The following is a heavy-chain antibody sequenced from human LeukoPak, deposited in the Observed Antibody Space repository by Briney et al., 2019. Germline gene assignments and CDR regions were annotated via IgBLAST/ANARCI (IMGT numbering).Heavy chain of an antibody. V-gene: IGHV4-39*07. CDR2: IYYSGST. D-gene: IGHD4/OR15-4a*01. CDR3: ARDRGAIPGQPDY. Sequence: SETLSLTCTVSGGSISSSSYYWGWIRQPPGKGLEWIGSIYYSGSTYYNPSLKSRVTISVDTSKNQFSLKLSSVTAADTAVYYCARDRGAIPGQPDYWGQGTLVTVSS. CDR1: GGSISSSSYY. J-gene: IGHJ4*02.